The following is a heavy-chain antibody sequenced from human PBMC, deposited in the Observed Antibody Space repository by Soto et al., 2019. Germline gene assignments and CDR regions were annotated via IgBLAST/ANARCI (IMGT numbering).Heavy chain of an antibody. CDR1: GGSISSYY. CDR3: ARGRERMVGAIDY. Sequence: SETLSLTCTVSGGSISSYYWSWIRQPPGKGLEWIGYIYYSGSTNYNPSLKSRVTISVDTSKNQFSLKLSSVTAADTAVYYCARGRERMVGAIDYWGQGTLVTVSS. V-gene: IGHV4-59*01. J-gene: IGHJ4*02. D-gene: IGHD1-26*01. CDR2: IYYSGST.